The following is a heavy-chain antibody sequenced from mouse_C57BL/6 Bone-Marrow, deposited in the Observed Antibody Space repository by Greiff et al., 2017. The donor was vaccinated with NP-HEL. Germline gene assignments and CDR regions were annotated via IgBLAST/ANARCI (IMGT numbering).Heavy chain of an antibody. CDR1: GYSFTGYF. D-gene: IGHD1-1*01. V-gene: IGHV1-20*01. J-gene: IGHJ2*01. Sequence: EVQLQQSGPELVKPGDSVKISCKASGYSFTGYFMNWVMQSHGKSLEWIGRINPYNGDTFYNQKFKGKATLTVDQSSSTAHMELRSLTSEDSAVYYCARGIYYYGRSQYYFDYRGQGTTLTVSS. CDR2: INPYNGDT. CDR3: ARGIYYYGRSQYYFDY.